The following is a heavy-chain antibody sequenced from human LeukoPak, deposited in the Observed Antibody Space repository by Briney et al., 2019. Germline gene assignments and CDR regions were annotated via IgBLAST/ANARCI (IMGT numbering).Heavy chain of an antibody. J-gene: IGHJ5*02. V-gene: IGHV3-23*01. D-gene: IGHD3-16*01. CDR1: GFTFSSYA. Sequence: GGPLRLSCAASGFTFSSYAMSWVRQAPGKGREGVSAISGSGGSTYYADSVKGRFTISRDNSKNTLYLQMNSLRAEDTAVYYCAGGSWSDPWGQGTLVTVSS. CDR3: AGGSWSDP. CDR2: ISGSGGST.